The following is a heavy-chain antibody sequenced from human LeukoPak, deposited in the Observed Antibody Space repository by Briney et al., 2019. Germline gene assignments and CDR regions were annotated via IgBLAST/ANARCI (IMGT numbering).Heavy chain of an antibody. CDR2: IYSGGST. Sequence: GGSLRLSCAASAFTVSSNYMSWVRQAPGKGLEGVSVIYSGGSTYYADSVKGRFTISRDNSKNTLYLQMNSLRAEDTAVYYCARDRLPRGYDYWGQGTLVTVSS. CDR3: ARDRLPRGYDY. CDR1: AFTVSSNY. J-gene: IGHJ4*02. V-gene: IGHV3-66*02. D-gene: IGHD3-10*01.